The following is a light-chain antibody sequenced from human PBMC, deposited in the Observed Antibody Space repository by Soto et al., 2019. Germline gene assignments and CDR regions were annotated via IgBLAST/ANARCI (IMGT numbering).Light chain of an antibody. J-gene: IGKJ1*01. V-gene: IGKV3D-15*01. CDR3: QQYNNWPPTWT. Sequence: EIVITQSPATLSVSPGERATLSCRASQSVSSNLAWYQQKPGQAPRLLIYGASTRATGIPARFSGSGSGTEFTLTISSLQSGDFAVYYCQQYNNWPPTWTFGQGTQVDIK. CDR1: QSVSSN. CDR2: GAS.